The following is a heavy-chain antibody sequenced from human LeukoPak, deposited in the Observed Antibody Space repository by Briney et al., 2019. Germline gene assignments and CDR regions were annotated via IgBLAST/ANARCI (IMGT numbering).Heavy chain of an antibody. D-gene: IGHD3-16*02. Sequence: ASVKVSCKASGYTFTSYYVHWVRQAPGQGLEWMGIINPSGGSTSYAQKFQGRVTMTRDTSTSTVYMELSSLRSEDTAVYYCARGGVYYYDYVWGSYRYFDYWGQGTLVTVSS. CDR2: INPSGGST. CDR3: ARGGVYYYDYVWGSYRYFDY. CDR1: GYTFTSYY. V-gene: IGHV1-46*01. J-gene: IGHJ4*02.